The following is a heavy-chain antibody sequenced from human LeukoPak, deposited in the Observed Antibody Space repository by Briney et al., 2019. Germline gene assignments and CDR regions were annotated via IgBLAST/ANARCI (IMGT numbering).Heavy chain of an antibody. CDR3: ARDRYYGSGSYPDY. Sequence: ASVKVSCKASGFTFTNYGISWVRQAPGQGLEWMGWISPYNGDTEYAHKVQGRVTMTTDTPTDTAYMELRSLRSDDTAVYYCARDRYYGSGSYPDYWGQGTLVTVSS. CDR2: ISPYNGDT. J-gene: IGHJ4*02. V-gene: IGHV1-18*04. D-gene: IGHD3-10*01. CDR1: GFTFTNYG.